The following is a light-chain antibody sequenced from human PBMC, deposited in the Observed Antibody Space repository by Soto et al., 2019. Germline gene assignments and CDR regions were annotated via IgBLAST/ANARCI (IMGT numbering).Light chain of an antibody. J-gene: IGLJ2*01. CDR2: EVT. Sequence: QSALTQPPSASGSPGQSVTISCTGTGSDIGAYTYVSWYQHHPGTAPKLIIYEVTKRPSGVPDRFSGSKSGNTASLTVSGLQTEDEADYYCSSYASSSTSVIFGRGTKLTVL. CDR3: SSYASSSTSVI. CDR1: GSDIGAYTY. V-gene: IGLV2-8*01.